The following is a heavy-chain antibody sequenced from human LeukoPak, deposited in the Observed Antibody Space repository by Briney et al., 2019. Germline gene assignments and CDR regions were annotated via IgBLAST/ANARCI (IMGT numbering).Heavy chain of an antibody. CDR2: ITPVFGTA. CDR3: ARIAGDPARDDYYLDY. J-gene: IGHJ4*02. D-gene: IGHD2-21*02. V-gene: IGHV1-69*05. CDR1: GGTFSGYV. Sequence: ASVKVSCKASGGTFSGYVITWVRQAPGQGLEWMGGITPVFGTANYAQKFQGRVTTTMDESTGTANMALSSLRSEDTAVYYCARIAGDPARDDYYLDYWGQGTLITVSS.